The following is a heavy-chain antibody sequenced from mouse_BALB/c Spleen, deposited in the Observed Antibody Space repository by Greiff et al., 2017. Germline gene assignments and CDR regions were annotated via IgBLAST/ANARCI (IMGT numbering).Heavy chain of an antibody. J-gene: IGHJ4*01. CDR2: IWAGGST. CDR3: ARVYDYDDHYYAMDY. V-gene: IGHV2-9*02. CDR1: GFSLTSYG. Sequence: QVQLKESGPGLVAPSQSLSITCTVSGFSLTSYGVHWVRQPPGKGLEWLGVIWAGGSTNYNSALMSRLSISKDNSKSQVFLKMNSLQTDDTAMYYCARVYDYDDHYYAMDYWGQGTSVTVSS. D-gene: IGHD2-4*01.